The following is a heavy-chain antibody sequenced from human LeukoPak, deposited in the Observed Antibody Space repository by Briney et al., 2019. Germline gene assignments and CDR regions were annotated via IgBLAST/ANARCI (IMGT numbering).Heavy chain of an antibody. Sequence: GASLKVSCKASGYTFTTYDINCARQATGQGLEWIGWMNPNSGNTGYAQKFQGRVTITRNTSISTAYMELSSLRSEDTAVYYCARGNYYGSGYYMDVWGKGTTVTISS. J-gene: IGHJ6*03. CDR2: MNPNSGNT. CDR3: ARGNYYGSGYYMDV. V-gene: IGHV1-8*03. D-gene: IGHD3-10*01. CDR1: GYTFTTYD.